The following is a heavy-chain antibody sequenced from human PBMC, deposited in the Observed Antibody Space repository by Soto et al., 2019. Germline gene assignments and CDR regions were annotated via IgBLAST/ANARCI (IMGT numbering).Heavy chain of an antibody. CDR1: GFSVSGNY. Sequence: PGGSLRLSCAASGFSVSGNYMSWVRQAPGKGLEWVSIIYSGGGTYYADSVKGRFTISRDYAKNTLYLQMNSLRAEDTAAYYCARDRVQWGDAFDIWGQGTMVTVSS. J-gene: IGHJ3*02. V-gene: IGHV3-66*01. CDR3: ARDRVQWGDAFDI. D-gene: IGHD6-19*01. CDR2: IYSGGGT.